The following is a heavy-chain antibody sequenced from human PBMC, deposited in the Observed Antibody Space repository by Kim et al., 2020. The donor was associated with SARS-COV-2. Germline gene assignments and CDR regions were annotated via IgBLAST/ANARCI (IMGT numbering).Heavy chain of an antibody. CDR3: ARPLAVADDAFDI. J-gene: IGHJ3*02. V-gene: IGHV4-4*02. D-gene: IGHD6-19*01. Sequence: YHPPLRSRVPISVVKSKNQSSLKLSSVTAADTAVYYCARPLAVADDAFDIWGQETMVTVSS.